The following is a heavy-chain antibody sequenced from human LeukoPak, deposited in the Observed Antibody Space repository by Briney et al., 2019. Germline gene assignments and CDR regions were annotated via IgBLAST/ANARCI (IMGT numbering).Heavy chain of an antibody. Sequence: PSETLSLTCTVSGGSISGYYWSWIRQAPGKGLEWIGNIYYSGSTNYNPSLKSRVTVSVDTSKNQFSLKLSSVTAADTAVYYCARHGTLGSTTYPLDYWGQGTLVTVSS. CDR2: IYYSGST. J-gene: IGHJ4*02. CDR1: GGSISGYY. D-gene: IGHD1-26*01. CDR3: ARHGTLGSTTYPLDY. V-gene: IGHV4-59*08.